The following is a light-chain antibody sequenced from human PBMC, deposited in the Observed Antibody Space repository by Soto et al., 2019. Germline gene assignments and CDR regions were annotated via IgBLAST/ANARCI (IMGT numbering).Light chain of an antibody. CDR3: SSYTSNSTLV. J-gene: IGLJ1*01. CDR2: EVS. Sequence: QSALTQPPSASGSPGQSVTISCTGTSSDVGAYKYVSWYQQYPGKAPKLMIYEVSKRPSGVPDRFSGSKSGNTASLTISGLQAEDESDYYCSSYTSNSTLVFGIGTKVTVL. V-gene: IGLV2-14*01. CDR1: SSDVGAYKY.